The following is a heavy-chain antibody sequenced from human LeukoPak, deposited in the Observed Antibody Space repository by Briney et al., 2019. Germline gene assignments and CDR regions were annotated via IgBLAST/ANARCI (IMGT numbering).Heavy chain of an antibody. D-gene: IGHD6-19*01. J-gene: IGHJ6*02. Sequence: PGGSLRLSCAASGFTFSSYAMSWVRQAPGKGLEWVSSLSGSGGSTYYADSVRGRFTISRDNSKNTLYLQMNSLRAEDTAVYYCEKDPKAMAGNNYYGMDAWGQGTTVTVSS. CDR1: GFTFSSYA. CDR3: EKDPKAMAGNNYYGMDA. CDR2: LSGSGGST. V-gene: IGHV3-23*01.